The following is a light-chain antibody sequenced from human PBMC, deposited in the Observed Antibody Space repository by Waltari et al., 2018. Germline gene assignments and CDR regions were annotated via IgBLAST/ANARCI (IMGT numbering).Light chain of an antibody. V-gene: IGLV4-69*01. CDR3: QTGGHGTWV. CDR2: VNSDGSH. Sequence: QLVLTQSPSASASLGASVKLTCTLSSGHSSNVIAWLQQQPEKGPRYLMTVNSDGSHSKGDEIPDRFSGTSSGAERYLTIPSLQPEDEADYYCQTGGHGTWVFGGGTKLTVL. J-gene: IGLJ3*02. CDR1: SGHSSNV.